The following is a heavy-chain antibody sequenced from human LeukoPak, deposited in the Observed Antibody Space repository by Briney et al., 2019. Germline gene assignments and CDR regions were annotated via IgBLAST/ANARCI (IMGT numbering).Heavy chain of an antibody. Sequence: ASVKVSSKAAGYTFSSYNINWGRQDTRQPLEWTGWMNPNSGNTGYAQKFQGRVTITMNTSISTAYMELSSLRSEDTAVYYCARGRPNYYYYMDVWGKGTTVTVSS. CDR3: ARGRPNYYYYMDV. CDR1: GYTFSSYN. CDR2: MNPNSGNT. J-gene: IGHJ6*03. V-gene: IGHV1-8*03.